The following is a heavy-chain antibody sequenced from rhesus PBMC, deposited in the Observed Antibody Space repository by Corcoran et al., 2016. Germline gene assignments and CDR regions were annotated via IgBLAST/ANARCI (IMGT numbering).Heavy chain of an antibody. D-gene: IGHD4-23*01. V-gene: IGHV3-30*02. CDR3: TTVGTVTFFDY. CDR1: GFNFRNSW. CDR2: IKRKADGKTA. Sequence: EVQLVDSGAGLVKPGGSLRLSCSASGFNFRNSWMSWVRQAPGQGLEWVARIKRKADGKTADYAASVKGRFTISRDDSKNTRYLQMNSLKTEDTAVYYCTTVGTVTFFDYWGQGVLVTVSS. J-gene: IGHJ4*01.